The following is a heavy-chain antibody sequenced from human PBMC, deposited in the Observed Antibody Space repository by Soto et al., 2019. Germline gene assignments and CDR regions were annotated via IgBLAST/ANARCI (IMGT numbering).Heavy chain of an antibody. V-gene: IGHV1-69-2*01. CDR1: GITFSDLH. CDR2: VEVENDDR. Sequence: EVLLQQSGAEAREPGGVVKMSCAVSGITFSDLHMHWVKQAPGKGLEWVGLVEVENDDRLYAEKYRGRLNMYTDSSRHTSYMELTSLTSDDTAIYFCAAVRGSLGSLSFDYWGQGTPVTVSA. D-gene: IGHD1-26*01. J-gene: IGHJ4*02. CDR3: AAVRGSLGSLSFDY.